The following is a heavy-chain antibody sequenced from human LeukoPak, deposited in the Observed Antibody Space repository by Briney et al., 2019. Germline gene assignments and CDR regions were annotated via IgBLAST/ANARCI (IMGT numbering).Heavy chain of an antibody. CDR1: GGSFSGYY. Sequence: PSETLSLTCAVYGGSFSGYYWSRIRQPPGKGLEWIGEINHSGSTNYNPSLKSRVTISVDTSKNQFSLKLSSVTAADTAVYYCARQGYCSGGSCYHYWGQGTLVTVSS. V-gene: IGHV4-34*01. CDR2: INHSGST. J-gene: IGHJ4*02. CDR3: ARQGYCSGGSCYHY. D-gene: IGHD2-15*01.